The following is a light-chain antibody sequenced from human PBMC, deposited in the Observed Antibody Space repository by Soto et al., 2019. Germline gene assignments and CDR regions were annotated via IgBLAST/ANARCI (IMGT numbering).Light chain of an antibody. V-gene: IGKV1-9*01. CDR2: IAS. J-gene: IGKJ5*01. CDR1: QDIRSY. CDR3: QQLDSMPIT. Sequence: QLTPSPYSLSASVRESVDITCRASQDIRSYLAWYQQKPGEAPKLLISIASILQSGVPSRFSGSGSGTDFVLTISSLQPEDSATYYCQQLDSMPITFGQGTRLEIK.